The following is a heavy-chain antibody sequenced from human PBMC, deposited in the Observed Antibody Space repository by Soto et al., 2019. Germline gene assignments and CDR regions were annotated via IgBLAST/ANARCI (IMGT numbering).Heavy chain of an antibody. Sequence: GASVKVSCKASGYTFTGYGISWVRQAPGQGLEWMGWISAYNGNTNYAQKLQGRVTMTTDTSTSTAYMELRSLRSDDTAVYYCARDKYDILTGYPPLFDYRGQGTLVTVSS. CDR3: ARDKYDILTGYPPLFDY. CDR2: ISAYNGNT. D-gene: IGHD3-9*01. V-gene: IGHV1-18*01. CDR1: GYTFTGYG. J-gene: IGHJ4*02.